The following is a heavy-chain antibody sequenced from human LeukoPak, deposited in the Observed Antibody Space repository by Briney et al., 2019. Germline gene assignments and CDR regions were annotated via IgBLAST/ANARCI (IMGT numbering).Heavy chain of an antibody. Sequence: GGSLRLSCAASGFTFSSYGMHWVRQAPGKGLEWVAVISYDGSDKYYADSVKGRFTISRDNSKNTLYLQMNSLRAEDTAVYYCXKDRGIGVAATLLDWFDPWGQGTLVTVSS. CDR1: GFTFSSYG. CDR3: XKDRGIGVAATLLDWFDP. CDR2: ISYDGSDK. D-gene: IGHD2-15*01. V-gene: IGHV3-30*18. J-gene: IGHJ5*02.